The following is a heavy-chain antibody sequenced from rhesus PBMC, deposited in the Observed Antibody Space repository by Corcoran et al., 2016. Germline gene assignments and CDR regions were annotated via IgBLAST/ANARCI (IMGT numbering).Heavy chain of an antibody. CDR3: ATAQDISGYMHDY. D-gene: IGHD6-31*01. J-gene: IGHJ4*01. Sequence: EVRLVQSGAAVKKHGASHRITGKASGYSSTALYLHCVLQSTEKGVECVGRMDPEDCEADYAQKFQDIVTITRDTSTDTAYMELSSLRSEDTSIYYGATAQDISGYMHDYWGQGVLVTVSS. V-gene: IGHV1-111*01. CDR1: GYSSTALY. CDR2: MDPEDCEA.